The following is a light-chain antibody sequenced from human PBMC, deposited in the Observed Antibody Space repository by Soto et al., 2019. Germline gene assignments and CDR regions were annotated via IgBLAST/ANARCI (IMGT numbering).Light chain of an antibody. J-gene: IGKJ2*01. V-gene: IGKV4-1*01. Sequence: DIVMTQSPDYLAVSLGERATINCKSSQSVFYSSDNRNNLTWYQQKPGQPPKLLIYGASIRESGVPDRFSGSGSGTGFTLTISSLQAEDVAVYYCQQYYTAPYTFGQGTKLEIK. CDR2: GAS. CDR3: QQYYTAPYT. CDR1: QSVFYSSDNRNN.